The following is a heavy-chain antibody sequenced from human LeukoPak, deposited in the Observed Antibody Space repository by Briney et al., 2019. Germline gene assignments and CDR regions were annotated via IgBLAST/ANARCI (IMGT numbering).Heavy chain of an antibody. V-gene: IGHV1-2*02. J-gene: IGHJ5*02. CDR3: ARDRGTITMVRGVIYWFDP. Sequence: ASVKVSCKASGYTFTGYYMHWVRQAPGQGLEWMGWINPNSDGTNYAQKFQGRVTMTRDTSISTAYMELSRLRSDDTAVYYCARDRGTITMVRGVIYWFDPWGQGTLVTVSS. CDR1: GYTFTGYY. D-gene: IGHD3-10*01. CDR2: INPNSDGT.